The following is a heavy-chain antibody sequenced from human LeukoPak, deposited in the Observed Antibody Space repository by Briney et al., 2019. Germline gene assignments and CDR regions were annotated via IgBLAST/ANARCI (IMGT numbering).Heavy chain of an antibody. J-gene: IGHJ4*02. CDR2: IYYSGST. CDR3: ARVPSCGGDCSHFDY. CDR1: GGSISSGGYY. Sequence: SETLSLTCTVSGGSISSGGYYWSWIRQHPGKGLEWIGYIYYSGSTYYNPSLKSRVTISVDTSKNQFSLKLSSVTAADTAVYYCARVPSCGGDCSHFDYWGQGTLVTVSS. D-gene: IGHD2-21*02. V-gene: IGHV4-31*03.